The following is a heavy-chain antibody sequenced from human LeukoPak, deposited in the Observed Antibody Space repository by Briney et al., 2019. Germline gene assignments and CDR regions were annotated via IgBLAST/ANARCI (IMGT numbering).Heavy chain of an antibody. V-gene: IGHV4-4*07. CDR1: GGSISSYY. CDR3: AREKRWELVRRQTPIEYFDY. J-gene: IGHJ4*02. D-gene: IGHD1-26*01. CDR2: IYTSGST. Sequence: PSETLSLTCTVSGGSISSYYWSWIRQPAGKGLEWIGRIYTSGSTNYNPSLKSRVTMSVDTSKNQCSLKLSSVTAADTAVYYCAREKRWELVRRQTPIEYFDYWGQGTLVTVSS.